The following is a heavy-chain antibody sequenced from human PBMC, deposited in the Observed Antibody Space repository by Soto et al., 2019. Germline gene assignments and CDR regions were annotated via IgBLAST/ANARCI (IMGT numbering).Heavy chain of an antibody. J-gene: IGHJ6*02. Sequence: CEASGFTFSDYYMSWIRQAPGKGLEWVSYISSSSSYTNYADSVKGRFTISRDNAKNSLYLQMNSLRAEDTAVYYCARDWKTMVRGYGMDVWGQGTTVTVSS. V-gene: IGHV3-11*06. CDR3: ARDWKTMVRGYGMDV. D-gene: IGHD3-10*01. CDR2: ISSSSSYT. CDR1: GFTFSDYY.